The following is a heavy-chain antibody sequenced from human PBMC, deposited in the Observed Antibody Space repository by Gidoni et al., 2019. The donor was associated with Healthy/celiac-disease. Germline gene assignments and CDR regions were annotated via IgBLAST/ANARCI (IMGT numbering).Heavy chain of an antibody. CDR3: ARGEPRNRIAARLGEAAFDI. Sequence: QVQLVQSGAEVKKPGASVKVSCKASGYTFTSYDINWVRQATGQGLEWMGWMNPNSGNTGYAQKFQGRVTMTRNTSISTAYMELSSLRSEDTAVYYCARGEPRNRIAARLGEAAFDIWGQGTMVTVSS. CDR2: MNPNSGNT. CDR1: GYTFTSYD. J-gene: IGHJ3*02. D-gene: IGHD6-6*01. V-gene: IGHV1-8*01.